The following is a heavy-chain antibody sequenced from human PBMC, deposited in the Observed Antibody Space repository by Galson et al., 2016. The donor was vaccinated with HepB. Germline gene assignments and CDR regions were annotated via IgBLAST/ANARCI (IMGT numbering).Heavy chain of an antibody. D-gene: IGHD1-26*01. CDR1: GFTLVGYG. CDR3: SGQCGGSV. V-gene: IGHV3-23*01. CDR2: IVRGGNT. J-gene: IGHJ4*01. Sequence: SLRLSCAASGFTLVGYGFSWVRQAPGKGLEWVSDIVRGGNTFYADPVKGRFTITKDISKNTLYLQMNSVRVEDTAIYYCSGQCGGSVWGHGTLVTVSS.